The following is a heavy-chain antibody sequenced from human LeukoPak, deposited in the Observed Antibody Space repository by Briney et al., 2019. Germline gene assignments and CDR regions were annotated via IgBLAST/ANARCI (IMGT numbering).Heavy chain of an antibody. V-gene: IGHV3-30*02. CDR2: IRYDGSNK. CDR1: GFTFSSYG. D-gene: IGHD6-13*01. CDR3: AKRLIAAAGTLVS. Sequence: GGSLRLSCAASGFTFSSYGMHWVRQAPGKGLEWVAFIRYDGSNKYYADSVKGRFTISRDNSKNTLYLQMNSLRAEDTAVYYCAKRLIAAAGTLVSWGQGTLVTVSS. J-gene: IGHJ4*02.